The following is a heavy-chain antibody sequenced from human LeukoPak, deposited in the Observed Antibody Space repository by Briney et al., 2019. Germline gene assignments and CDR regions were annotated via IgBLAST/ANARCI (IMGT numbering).Heavy chain of an antibody. V-gene: IGHV3-30*03. J-gene: IGHJ4*02. D-gene: IGHD3-22*01. CDR1: GFTFSDYG. CDR2: ISYDGRKM. Sequence: GGSLRLSCVASGFTFSDYGIHWVRQAPGKGLEWVAVISYDGRKMKYADSVKGRFTISRDNSKDTLSLHMNTLRTEDTAVYYCTRDYYDSSGYYYLPDYWGQGTLVTVSS. CDR3: TRDYYDSSGYYYLPDY.